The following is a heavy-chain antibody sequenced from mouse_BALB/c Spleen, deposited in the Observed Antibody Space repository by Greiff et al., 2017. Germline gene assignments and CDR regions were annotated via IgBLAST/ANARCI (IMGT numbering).Heavy chain of an antibody. D-gene: IGHD1-1*01. J-gene: IGHJ1*01. CDR3: NPYYYGAGYWYFDV. CDR2: IDPENGDT. CDR1: GFNIKDYY. Sequence: EVKLMESGAELVRSGASVKLSCTASGFNIKDYYMHWVKQRPEQGLEWIGWIDPENGDTEYAPKFQGKATMTADTSSNTAYLQLSSLTSEDTAVYYCNPYYYGAGYWYFDVWGAGTTVTVSS. V-gene: IGHV14-4*02.